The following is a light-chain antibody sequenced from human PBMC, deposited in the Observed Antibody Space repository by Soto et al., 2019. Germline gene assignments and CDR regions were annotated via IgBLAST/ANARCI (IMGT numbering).Light chain of an antibody. CDR1: QSVSSY. CDR2: DAS. V-gene: IGKV3-11*01. Sequence: EIVLTQSPSTLSFSQARRATLSCRASQSVSSYLAWYQQKPGQAPRLLIYDASNRATGIPARFSGSGSGTDFTLTISSLEPEDFAVYYCQQRSNWSWTFGQGTKVDIK. J-gene: IGKJ1*01. CDR3: QQRSNWSWT.